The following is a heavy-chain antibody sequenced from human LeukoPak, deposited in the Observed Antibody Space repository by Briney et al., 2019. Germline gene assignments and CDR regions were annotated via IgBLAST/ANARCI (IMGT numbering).Heavy chain of an antibody. V-gene: IGHV3-48*01. CDR1: GFTFSSYS. Sequence: GGSLRLSCAASGFTFSSYSMNWVRQAPGKGLEWVSYISSSSSTIYYADSVKGRFTISRDNAKNSLYLQMNSLRAEDTAVYYCARGKSGCSSSCFDYWGQGTLVTVSS. CDR2: ISSSSSTI. CDR3: ARGKSGCSSSCFDY. D-gene: IGHD6-13*01. J-gene: IGHJ4*02.